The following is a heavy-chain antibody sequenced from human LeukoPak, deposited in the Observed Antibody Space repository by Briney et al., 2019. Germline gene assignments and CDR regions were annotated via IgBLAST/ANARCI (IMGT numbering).Heavy chain of an antibody. Sequence: GGSLRLSCAASGFTFSSYWMNWVRQAPGKGLEWVANIKEDGSEKYYVDSVKGRFTISKDNAKNSLYLQMNNLKTEDTAVYYCARGGTHYYDSSAYYSPWGQGTLVTVSS. CDR3: ARGGTHYYDSSAYYSP. D-gene: IGHD3-22*01. CDR2: IKEDGSEK. V-gene: IGHV3-7*05. J-gene: IGHJ5*02. CDR1: GFTFSSYW.